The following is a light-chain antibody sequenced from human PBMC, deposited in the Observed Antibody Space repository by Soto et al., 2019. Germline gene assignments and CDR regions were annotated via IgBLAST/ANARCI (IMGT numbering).Light chain of an antibody. Sequence: QSALTQPPSVSGSPGQSVTISCTGTSSDVGRYNRVSWYQQPPGTAPKLIIYDVTNRPSGVPDRFSGSKSANTASLTISGLQAEDEADYYCSLYTSSSTWVFGGGTKLTVL. CDR2: DVT. CDR3: SLYTSSSTWV. CDR1: SSDVGRYNR. J-gene: IGLJ3*02. V-gene: IGLV2-18*01.